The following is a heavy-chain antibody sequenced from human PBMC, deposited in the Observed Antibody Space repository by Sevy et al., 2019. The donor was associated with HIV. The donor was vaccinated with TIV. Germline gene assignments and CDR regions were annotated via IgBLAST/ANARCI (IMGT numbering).Heavy chain of an antibody. CDR2: LDPEDGET. D-gene: IGHD3-22*01. Sequence: ASVKVSCKVSGYTLTELSIHWVRQAPGKGLEWMGTLDPEDGETIYSQKFQGRVTVTEDTSTDTHYMELSSLRSEDTAMYYCATTKDYYDNSGYPFDYWGQGTLVTVSS. V-gene: IGHV1-24*01. J-gene: IGHJ4*02. CDR1: GYTLTELS. CDR3: ATTKDYYDNSGYPFDY.